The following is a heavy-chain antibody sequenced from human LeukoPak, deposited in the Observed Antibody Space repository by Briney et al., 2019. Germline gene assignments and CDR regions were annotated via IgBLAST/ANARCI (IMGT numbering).Heavy chain of an antibody. D-gene: IGHD1-26*01. CDR3: ASGWNGGSLNWFDP. V-gene: IGHV1-2*02. Sequence: GASVKVSCKASGYTFTGYYIHWVRQAPGQGLEWMGWINPNSGGIKFAQKFQGRVTMTRDTSISTAYMELSRLRSDDTAVYYCASGWNGGSLNWFDPWGQGTLVTVSS. CDR2: INPNSGGI. J-gene: IGHJ5*02. CDR1: GYTFTGYY.